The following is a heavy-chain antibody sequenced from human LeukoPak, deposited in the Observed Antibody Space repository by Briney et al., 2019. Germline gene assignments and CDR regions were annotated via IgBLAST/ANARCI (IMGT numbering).Heavy chain of an antibody. J-gene: IGHJ4*02. Sequence: GGSLRLSCAAPGFSFSAYGMHWVRQAPGKGLEWVTFMQYDGSEEYYVDSVKGRFTISRDNSKNTLYLQMDSLRGEDTAVYYSAGKAAAYYFVYWGQGTLVTVSS. V-gene: IGHV3-30*02. CDR1: GFSFSAYG. CDR2: MQYDGSEE. CDR3: AGKAAAYYFVY. D-gene: IGHD2-2*01.